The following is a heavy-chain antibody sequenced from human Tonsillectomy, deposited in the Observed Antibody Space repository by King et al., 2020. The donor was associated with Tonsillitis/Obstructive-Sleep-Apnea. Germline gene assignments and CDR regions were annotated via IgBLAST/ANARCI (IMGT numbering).Heavy chain of an antibody. J-gene: IGHJ4*02. D-gene: IGHD2-2*01. CDR1: GYSFTSYW. CDR3: ARLVVVPADYFDY. CDR2: IYPGDSDT. V-gene: IGHV5-51*01. Sequence: QLVQSGAEVKKPGESLKISCKGSGYSFTSYWIGWVLQMPGKGLEGLGVIYPGDSDTRYSPSFQGQVTISAEKSISTAYLQVSSLKASDTAMYYCARLVVVPADYFDYWGQGTLVTVSS.